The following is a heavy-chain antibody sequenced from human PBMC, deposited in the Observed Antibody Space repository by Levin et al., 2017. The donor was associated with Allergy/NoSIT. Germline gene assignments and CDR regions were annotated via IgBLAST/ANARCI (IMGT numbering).Heavy chain of an antibody. CDR2: ISSNGGST. Sequence: SCAASGFTFSSYAMHWVRQAPGKGLEYVSAISSNGGSTYYANSVKGRFTISRDNSKNTLYLQMGSLRAEDMAVYYCARDYGDYGTDYWGQGTLVTVSS. V-gene: IGHV3-64*01. J-gene: IGHJ4*02. CDR3: ARDYGDYGTDY. CDR1: GFTFSSYA. D-gene: IGHD4-17*01.